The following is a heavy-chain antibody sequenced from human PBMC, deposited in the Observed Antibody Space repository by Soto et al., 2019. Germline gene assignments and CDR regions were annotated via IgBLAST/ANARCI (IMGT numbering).Heavy chain of an antibody. CDR3: ASAVAVAADFDY. CDR1: GYTFTSYR. Sequence: ASVKVSCKASGYTFTSYRISWVRQAPGQGLEWMGWISAYNGHTNYAQKLQGRVTMTTDTSTSTAYMELSSLRSEDTAVYYCASAVAVAADFDYWGQGTLVTVSS. CDR2: ISAYNGHT. V-gene: IGHV1-18*01. J-gene: IGHJ4*02. D-gene: IGHD6-19*01.